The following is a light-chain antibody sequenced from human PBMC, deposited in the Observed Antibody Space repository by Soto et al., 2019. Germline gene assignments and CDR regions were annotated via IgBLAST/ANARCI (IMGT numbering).Light chain of an antibody. J-gene: IGLJ1*01. CDR2: EVS. CDR3: SSYTSSSTLNV. CDR1: SSDVGGYNY. Sequence: QSALTQPASVSGSPGQSITISCTVTSSDVGGYNYVSWYQQHPGKAPKLMIYEVSNRPSGVSNRFSGSKSGNTASLTIYGLQAEDEADYYCSSYTSSSTLNVFGTGTKVTLL. V-gene: IGLV2-14*01.